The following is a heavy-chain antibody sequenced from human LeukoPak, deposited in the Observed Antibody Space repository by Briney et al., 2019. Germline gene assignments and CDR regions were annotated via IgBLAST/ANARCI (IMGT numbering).Heavy chain of an antibody. D-gene: IGHD5-24*01. CDR1: GGSISSYY. J-gene: IGHJ4*02. CDR3: ASSRRWRWLHDY. CDR2: IYYSGST. V-gene: IGHV4-59*08. Sequence: SETLSLTCTVSGGSISSYYWSWIRQPPGEGLEWIGYIYYSGSTNYNPSLKSRVTISVDTSKNQFSLKLSSVTAADTAVYYCASSRRWRWLHDYWGQGTLVTVSS.